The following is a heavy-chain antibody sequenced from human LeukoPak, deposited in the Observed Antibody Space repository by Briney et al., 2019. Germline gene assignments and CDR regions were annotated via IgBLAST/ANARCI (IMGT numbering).Heavy chain of an antibody. J-gene: IGHJ3*02. V-gene: IGHV1-2*02. CDR2: INPNSGGT. CDR1: GYTFTSYG. D-gene: IGHD3-16*01. CDR3: AREGGGYAFDI. Sequence: ASVKVSCKASGYTFTSYGISWVRQAPGQGLEWMGWINPNSGGTNYAQKFQGRATMTRDTSISTAYMELSRLRSDDTAVYYCAREGGGYAFDIWGQGTMVTVSS.